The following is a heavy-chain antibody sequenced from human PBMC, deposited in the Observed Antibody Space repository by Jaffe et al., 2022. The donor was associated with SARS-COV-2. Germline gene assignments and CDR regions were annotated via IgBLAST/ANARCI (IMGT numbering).Heavy chain of an antibody. CDR1: GGSISSYY. CDR3: ASGYSYWRGFDY. V-gene: IGHV4-59*01. D-gene: IGHD5-18*01. Sequence: QVQLQESGPGLVKPSETLSLTCTVSGGSISSYYWSWIRQPPGKGLEWIGYIYYSGSTNYNPSLKSRVTISVDTSKNQFSLKLSSVTAADTAVYYCASGYSYWRGFDYWGQGTLVTVSS. J-gene: IGHJ4*02. CDR2: IYYSGST.